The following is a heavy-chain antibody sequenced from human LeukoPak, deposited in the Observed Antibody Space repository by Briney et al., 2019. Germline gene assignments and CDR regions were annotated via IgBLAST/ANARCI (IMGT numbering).Heavy chain of an antibody. J-gene: IGHJ4*02. Sequence: PSETLSLTCAVSGGSVSISSYYWGWIRQPPGKGLEWIGSIYYNGNTYYNPSLKSRVTISVDTSKNQFFLNLRSVTAADTAVYYCARDRLKLFPSDHWGQGTLVTVSS. CDR1: GGSVSISSYY. CDR3: ARDRLKLFPSDH. D-gene: IGHD1-7*01. CDR2: IYYNGNT. V-gene: IGHV4-39*07.